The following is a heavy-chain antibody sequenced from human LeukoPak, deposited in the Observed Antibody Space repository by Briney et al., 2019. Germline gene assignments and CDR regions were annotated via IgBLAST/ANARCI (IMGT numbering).Heavy chain of an antibody. Sequence: GGSLRLSCAASGFTFSSYNMNWVRQAPGKGLEWVSSISSSSDYIYYADSVKGRFTISRDNAKNTLYLQMNSLGAEDTAVYYCARGGVYSSSSFDYWGQGTLVTVSS. CDR3: ARGGVYSSSSFDY. D-gene: IGHD6-6*01. CDR1: GFTFSSYN. J-gene: IGHJ4*02. V-gene: IGHV3-21*01. CDR2: ISSSSDYI.